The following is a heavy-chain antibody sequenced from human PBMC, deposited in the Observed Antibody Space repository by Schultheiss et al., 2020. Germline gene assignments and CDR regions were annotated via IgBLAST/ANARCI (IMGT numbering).Heavy chain of an antibody. Sequence: SETLSLTCSVSGYSISSGYYWGWIRQPPGKGLEWIGYIYYSGSTYYNPSLKSRVTISVDTSKNQFSLQLNSVTPEDTAVYYCARDRFGYGMDVWGQGTTVTVSS. V-gene: IGHV4-38-2*02. CDR2: IYYSGST. CDR1: GYSISSGYY. CDR3: ARDRFGYGMDV. J-gene: IGHJ6*02. D-gene: IGHD3-16*01.